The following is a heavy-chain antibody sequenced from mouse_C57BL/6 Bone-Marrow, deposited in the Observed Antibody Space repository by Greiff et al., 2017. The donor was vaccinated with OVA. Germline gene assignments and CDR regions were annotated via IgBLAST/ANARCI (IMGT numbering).Heavy chain of an antibody. V-gene: IGHV1-69*01. D-gene: IGHD1-1*01. CDR3: ARDYYGSSEDWYAMDY. Sequence: QVQLQQPGAELVMPGASVKLSCKASGYTFTSYWMHWVKQRPGQGLEWIGEIDPSDSYTNYNQKFKGKSTLTVDKSSSTAYMQLSSLTSEESAVYYCARDYYGSSEDWYAMDYWGQGTSVTVSS. CDR1: GYTFTSYW. J-gene: IGHJ4*01. CDR2: IDPSDSYT.